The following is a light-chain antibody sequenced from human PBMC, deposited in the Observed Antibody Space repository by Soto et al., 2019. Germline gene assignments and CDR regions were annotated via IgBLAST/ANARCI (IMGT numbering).Light chain of an antibody. CDR2: QDS. CDR1: KLGDKY. V-gene: IGLV3-1*01. J-gene: IGLJ2*01. CDR3: RAWDSSIVV. Sequence: SYELTQPPSVSVSPGQTASITCSGDKLGDKYACWYQQKPGQSPVLVIYQDSKRPSGIPERFSGSNSGNTATLTISGTQAMDEDDYYCRAWDSSIVVFGGGTKLTVL.